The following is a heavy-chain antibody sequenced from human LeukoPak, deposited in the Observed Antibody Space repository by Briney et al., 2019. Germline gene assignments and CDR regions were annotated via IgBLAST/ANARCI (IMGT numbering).Heavy chain of an antibody. CDR1: GFTFSSYA. CDR2: ISGSGGST. J-gene: IGHJ5*02. D-gene: IGHD6-19*01. Sequence: GGSLRLSCAASGFTFSSYAMSWVRQAPGKGLEWVSAISGSGGSTYYADSVKGRFTISRDNSKNTLYLQMNSLRAEDTAVYYCAKDLRRRIAVAGTGGWFDPWGQGTLVTVSS. V-gene: IGHV3-23*01. CDR3: AKDLRRRIAVAGTGGWFDP.